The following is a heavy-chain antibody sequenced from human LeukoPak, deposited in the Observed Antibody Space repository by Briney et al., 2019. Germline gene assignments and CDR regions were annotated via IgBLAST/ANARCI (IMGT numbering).Heavy chain of an antibody. CDR3: AHALVGPSQDFFDP. CDR1: GFSLSTSGVG. D-gene: IGHD2-15*01. J-gene: IGHJ5*02. CDR2: IYWDDDK. Sequence: SGPTLVKPTQTRTLSCTFSGFSLSTSGVGVGWIRQPPGKALEWLALIYWDDDKRYSPSLKSRLTITKDTSKNQVVLTMTNMDPVDTATYNCAHALVGPSQDFFDPWGQGTLVTVSS. V-gene: IGHV2-5*02.